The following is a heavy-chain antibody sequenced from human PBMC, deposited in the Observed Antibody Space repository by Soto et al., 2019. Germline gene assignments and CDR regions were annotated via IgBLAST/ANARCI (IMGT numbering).Heavy chain of an antibody. V-gene: IGHV2-5*01. CDR2: IYWNDHK. Sequence: QITLKDSGPTLVNRTETLTLTCSFSGFSLSTNGLGVGWIRQPPGKALEWLGVIYWNDHKRYSPSLKSRLSITKDTSKSQVVLTMAKMDTVDTGTYFCAHSSADRWNTFEIWSQGTMVTVSS. J-gene: IGHJ3*02. CDR3: AHSSADRWNTFEI. D-gene: IGHD6-13*01. CDR1: GFSLSTNGLG.